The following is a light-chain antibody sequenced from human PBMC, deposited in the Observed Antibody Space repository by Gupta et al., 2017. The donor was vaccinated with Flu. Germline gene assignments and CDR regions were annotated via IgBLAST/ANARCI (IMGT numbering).Light chain of an antibody. CDR1: QSVSSY. Sequence: VLTQSTAPMSLSQGERATLSCRASQSVSSYLAWYQQKPGQAPRLLIYDASNRATGIPATFSGSGSGTDFTLTISSLEPEDFAVYYCQQRSNWPPTWTFGQGTKVEIK. CDR2: DAS. J-gene: IGKJ1*01. CDR3: QQRSNWPPTWT. V-gene: IGKV3-11*01.